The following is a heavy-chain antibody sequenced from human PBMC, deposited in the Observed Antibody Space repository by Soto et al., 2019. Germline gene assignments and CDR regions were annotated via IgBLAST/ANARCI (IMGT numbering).Heavy chain of an antibody. CDR2: INPNSGGT. D-gene: IGHD6-19*01. CDR1: GYTFTGYY. J-gene: IGHJ4*02. V-gene: IGHV1-2*04. CDR3: ARAEVSSGWEGCFDQ. Sequence: ASVKVSCKASGYTFTGYYMHWVRQAPGQGLEWMGWINPNSGGTNYAQKFQGWVTMTRDTSISTAYMELSRLRSDDTAVYYCARAEVSSGWEGCFDQWGQGTLVTVSS.